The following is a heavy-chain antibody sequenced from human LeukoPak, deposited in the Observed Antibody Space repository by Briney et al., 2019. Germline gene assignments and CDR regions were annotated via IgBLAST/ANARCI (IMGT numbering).Heavy chain of an antibody. CDR2: IYPGDSET. J-gene: IGHJ4*02. D-gene: IGHD1-1*01. Sequence: GEALKISCKGSGYSFTSYWIGGVRQMPGKGLEWMGIIYPGDSETSYSPSFQGQVTISADKSISTAYLQWSSLKASDTAMYYCARRTPDDNADYWGKGTLVTVS. CDR1: GYSFTSYW. CDR3: ARRTPDDNADY. V-gene: IGHV5-51*01.